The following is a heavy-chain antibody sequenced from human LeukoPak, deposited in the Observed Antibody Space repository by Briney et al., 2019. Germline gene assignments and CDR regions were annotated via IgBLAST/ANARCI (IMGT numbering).Heavy chain of an antibody. CDR2: ISSSSSYI. Sequence: GGSLRLSCAASGFTFSSYSMNWVRQAPGKGLEWVSSISSSSSYIYYADSVKGRFTISRDNAKNSLYLQMNSLRAEGTAVYYCARVWGPYYYDSSGYPDYWGQGTLVTVSS. J-gene: IGHJ4*02. D-gene: IGHD3-22*01. CDR3: ARVWGPYYYDSSGYPDY. CDR1: GFTFSSYS. V-gene: IGHV3-21*01.